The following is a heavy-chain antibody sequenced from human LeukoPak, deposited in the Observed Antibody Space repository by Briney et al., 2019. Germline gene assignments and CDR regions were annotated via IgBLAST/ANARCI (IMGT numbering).Heavy chain of an antibody. J-gene: IGHJ4*02. CDR2: IKQDGSDK. D-gene: IGHD5-12*01. V-gene: IGHV3-7*03. Sequence: GGSLSLSCAASGFTFSSYWMSWLRQAPGKGLEWVANIKQDGSDKYYVVSVRGRFTISRDNAKNSLYLQMNSLRADDTAVYYCARVEDSGYDFFDYWGQGTLVTVSS. CDR3: ARVEDSGYDFFDY. CDR1: GFTFSSYW.